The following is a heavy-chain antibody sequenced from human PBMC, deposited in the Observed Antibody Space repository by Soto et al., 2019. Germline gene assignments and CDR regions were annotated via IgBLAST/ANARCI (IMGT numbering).Heavy chain of an antibody. CDR3: ERMTTVNTSDY. CDR1: GGSFSGYY. CDR2: INHSGST. D-gene: IGHD4-17*01. V-gene: IGHV4-34*01. J-gene: IGHJ4*02. Sequence: TSETLSLTCAVYGGSFSGYYWSWIRQPPGKGLEWIGEINHSGSTNYNPSLKSRVTISVDTPKNQFSLKLSSVTAADTAVYYCERMTTVNTSDYWGQGTLVTVSS.